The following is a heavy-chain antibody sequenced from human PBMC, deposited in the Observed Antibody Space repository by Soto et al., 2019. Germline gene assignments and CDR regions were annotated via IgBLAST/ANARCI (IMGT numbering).Heavy chain of an antibody. CDR2: ITDYNGNT. V-gene: IGHV1-18*01. CDR1: DYPFTGYY. Sequence: ASVQVSCKASDYPFTGYYMRWVRQSAVPGLEFMGRITDYNGNTNYAQKLQGRVTMTTDTSTSTAYMELRSLRSDDTAVYYCARDGALGENYYYYGMDVWGQGTTVTVSS. CDR3: ARDGALGENYYYYGMDV. D-gene: IGHD3-16*01. J-gene: IGHJ6*02.